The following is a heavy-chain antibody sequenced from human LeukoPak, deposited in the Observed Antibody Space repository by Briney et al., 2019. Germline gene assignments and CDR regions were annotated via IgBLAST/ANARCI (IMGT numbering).Heavy chain of an antibody. CDR3: ARGSGRRYFDY. Sequence: SETLSLTCAVYGGSFSGYYWNWIRQPPGKGLEWIGEINHSGSTNYKSSLKSRVTISVDTSKNQFSMKLYSVTAAVTAVYFCARGSGRRYFDYWGQGTLLTVSS. CDR2: INHSGST. J-gene: IGHJ4*02. CDR1: GGSFSGYY. D-gene: IGHD2-8*02. V-gene: IGHV4-34*01.